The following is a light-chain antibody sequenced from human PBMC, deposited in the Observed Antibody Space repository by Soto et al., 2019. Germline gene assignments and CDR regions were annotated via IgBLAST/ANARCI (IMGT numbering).Light chain of an antibody. Sequence: EIVLTQSPGTLSLSPGEGATLSCRASESVASSYLAWYQQIPGRAPRLLIYGASSRATGIPDRFSGSGSGTDFTLTITRLQPEDFAVYYCQQYGRSPWTSGQGTKVDNK. CDR1: ESVASSY. CDR2: GAS. J-gene: IGKJ1*01. CDR3: QQYGRSPWT. V-gene: IGKV3-20*01.